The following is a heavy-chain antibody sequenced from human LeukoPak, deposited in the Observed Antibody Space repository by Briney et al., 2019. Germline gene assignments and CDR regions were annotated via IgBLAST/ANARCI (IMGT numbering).Heavy chain of an antibody. D-gene: IGHD3-3*01. J-gene: IGHJ4*02. CDR3: ARDRNTDFWSGYYTNYFDY. V-gene: IGHV3-30*02. Sequence: GGSLRLFCAASGFTFSSYGMHWVRQAPGKGLEWVAFIRYDGSNKYYADSVKGRFTIYRDNSKNTLYLQMNSLRAEDTAVYYCARDRNTDFWSGYYTNYFDYWGQGTLVTVSS. CDR1: GFTFSSYG. CDR2: IRYDGSNK.